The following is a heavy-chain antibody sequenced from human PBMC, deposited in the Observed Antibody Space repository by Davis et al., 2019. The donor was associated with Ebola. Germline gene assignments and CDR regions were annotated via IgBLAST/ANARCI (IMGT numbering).Heavy chain of an antibody. CDR3: ARLVGGTGGYGMDV. D-gene: IGHD1-1*01. CDR1: GGTFSSYA. CDR2: IIPIFGTA. Sequence: SVKVSCKASGGTFSSYAVSWVRQAPGQGLEWMGGIIPIFGTANYAQKFQGRVTITADKSTSTAYMELSRLRSDDTAVYYCARLVGGTGGYGMDVWGQGTTVTVSS. J-gene: IGHJ6*02. V-gene: IGHV1-69*06.